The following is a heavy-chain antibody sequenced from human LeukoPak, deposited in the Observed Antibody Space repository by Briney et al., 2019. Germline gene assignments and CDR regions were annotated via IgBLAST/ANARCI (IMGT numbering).Heavy chain of an antibody. Sequence: PSETLSLTCAVYGGSFRGFYWSWIRQTPGKGLEWIGEINHSGSTNYNPSLKSRVTISVDTSKNQFSLKLSSVTAADTAVYYCARQGAIAVAGSRGLDYWGQGTLVTVSS. D-gene: IGHD6-19*01. V-gene: IGHV4-34*01. J-gene: IGHJ4*02. CDR1: GGSFRGFY. CDR3: ARQGAIAVAGSRGLDY. CDR2: INHSGST.